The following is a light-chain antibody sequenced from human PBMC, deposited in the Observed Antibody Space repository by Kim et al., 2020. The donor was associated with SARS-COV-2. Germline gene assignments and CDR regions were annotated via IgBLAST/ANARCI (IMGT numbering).Light chain of an antibody. CDR2: AAS. V-gene: IGKV1-39*01. CDR3: QQSYSIPRT. Sequence: DIQMTQSPSFLSASVGDRVTITCRASQSISSYLNWYQQKPGRAPNLLIYAASSLQSGVPSRFSGSGSGTDFTLTISSLQPEDFATYYCQQSYSIPRTFGPGTKVDIK. CDR1: QSISSY. J-gene: IGKJ1*01.